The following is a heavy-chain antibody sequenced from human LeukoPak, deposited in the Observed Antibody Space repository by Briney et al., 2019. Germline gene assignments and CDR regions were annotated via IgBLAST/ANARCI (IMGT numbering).Heavy chain of an antibody. CDR2: ISSSSSYI. Sequence: PGGSLRLSCAASGFTFSSYSMNWVRQAPGKGLEWVSSISSSSSYIYYADSVKGRFTISRDNAKNSLYLQMNSLRAEDTAVYYCARIKGGTSATISYWGQGTLVTVS. D-gene: IGHD1-26*01. CDR3: ARIKGGTSATISY. J-gene: IGHJ4*02. CDR1: GFTFSSYS. V-gene: IGHV3-21*01.